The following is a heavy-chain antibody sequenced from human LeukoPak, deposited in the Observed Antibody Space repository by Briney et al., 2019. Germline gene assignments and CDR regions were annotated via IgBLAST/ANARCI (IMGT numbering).Heavy chain of an antibody. D-gene: IGHD2-15*01. CDR3: ARAGSDCSGGSCLNNWFDP. J-gene: IGHJ5*02. V-gene: IGHV3-21*01. CDR2: ISSSSSYI. CDR1: GFTFSSYG. Sequence: PGGSLRLSCAASGFTFSSYGMNWVRQAPGKGLEWVSSISSSSSYIYYADSVKGRFTISRDNAKNSLYLQMNSLRAEDTAVYYCARAGSDCSGGSCLNNWFDPWGQGTLVTVSS.